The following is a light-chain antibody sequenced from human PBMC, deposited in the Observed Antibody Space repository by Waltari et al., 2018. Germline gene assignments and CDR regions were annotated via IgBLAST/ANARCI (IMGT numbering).Light chain of an antibody. J-gene: IGKJ2*01. CDR1: QSINNY. CDR3: QQSYSTPPYT. Sequence: DIQMTQSPSSLSASVGDRVTITCRATQSINNYLNWYQHKPGRAPKLLIYAASSLQSGVPSRFTGSGSGTHFTLTITSLQPEDFATYYCQQSYSTPPYTFGQGTKLEIK. V-gene: IGKV1-39*01. CDR2: AAS.